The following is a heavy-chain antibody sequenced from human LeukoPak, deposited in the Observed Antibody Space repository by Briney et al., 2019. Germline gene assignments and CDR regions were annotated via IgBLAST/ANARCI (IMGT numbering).Heavy chain of an antibody. Sequence: GGSLRLSCAASGFTFSSYWMHWVRQAPGKGLVWVSRINSDGSSTSYADSVKGRFTISRDNAKNTLYLQMNSLRVEDTSVYYCARATERNSGFDYWGQGTLVTVSS. D-gene: IGHD4-23*01. CDR1: GFTFSSYW. J-gene: IGHJ4*02. CDR3: ARATERNSGFDY. V-gene: IGHV3-74*01. CDR2: INSDGSST.